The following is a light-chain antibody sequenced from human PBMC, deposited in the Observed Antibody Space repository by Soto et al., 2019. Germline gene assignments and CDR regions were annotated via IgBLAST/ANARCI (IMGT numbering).Light chain of an antibody. V-gene: IGKV3-20*01. J-gene: IGKJ4*01. CDR1: LSVSSGR. CDR3: QQYDSSLF. Sequence: EMVLTQSPGTLSLSLGERATLSCRASLSVSSGRLAWYQQRPGQAPRLLIYGASNRATGISDRFSGSGSGPDFTLPISRLEPEDFAVYYCQQYDSSLFFGGGTKVEIK. CDR2: GAS.